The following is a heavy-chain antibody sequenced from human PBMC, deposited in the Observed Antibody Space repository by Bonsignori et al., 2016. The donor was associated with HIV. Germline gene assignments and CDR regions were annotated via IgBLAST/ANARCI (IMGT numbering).Heavy chain of an antibody. Sequence: WVRQAPGQGLEWMGGIIPILGIANYAQKFQGRVTITADESTSTAYMELSSLRSEDTAVYYCARVSTIFNYMDVWGKGTTVTVSS. CDR2: IIPILGIA. CDR3: ARVSTIFNYMDV. D-gene: IGHD3-3*01. J-gene: IGHJ6*03. V-gene: IGHV1-69*10.